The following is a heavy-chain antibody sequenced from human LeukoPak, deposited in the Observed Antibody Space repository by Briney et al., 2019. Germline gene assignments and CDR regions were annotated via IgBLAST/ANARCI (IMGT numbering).Heavy chain of an antibody. Sequence: ASVKVSCKASGYTFTSYYMHWVRQAPGQGLEWMGIINPSGGSPTYAQKFQGRVTMTTDTSTSTAYMELRSLRSDDTAVYYCARNRYDFWIVYPHFDYWAREPWSPSPQ. CDR3: ARNRYDFWIVYPHFDY. V-gene: IGHV1-46*01. J-gene: IGHJ4*02. D-gene: IGHD3-3*01. CDR1: GYTFTSYY. CDR2: INPSGGSP.